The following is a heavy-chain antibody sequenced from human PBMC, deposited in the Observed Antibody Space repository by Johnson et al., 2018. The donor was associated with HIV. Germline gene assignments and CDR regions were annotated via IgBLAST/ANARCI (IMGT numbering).Heavy chain of an antibody. CDR3: VREGPSERAGFDI. J-gene: IGHJ3*02. Sequence: EVQVLESGGGLVQPGGSLRLSCAASGFTVSSNYMSWVRQAPGKGLEWVSVIYSGGSTGYADSVKGRFTISRDNAKNSLYLQMNSLRAEDTALYYCVREGPSERAGFDIWGQGTMGTVSS. V-gene: IGHV3-66*01. CDR1: GFTVSSNY. CDR2: IYSGGST.